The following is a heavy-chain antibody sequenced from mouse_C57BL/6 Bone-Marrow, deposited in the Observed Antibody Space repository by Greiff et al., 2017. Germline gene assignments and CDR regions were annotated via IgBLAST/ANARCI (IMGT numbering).Heavy chain of an antibody. CDR3: WICYDDDGSY. V-gene: IGHV5-9*04. CDR2: ISGGGGST. D-gene: IGHD2-4*01. Sequence: EVQVVESGGGLVKPGGSLKLSCEASGFTFSSYTMSWVRQTPEKRLEWVATISGGGGSTYYPDSVKGRFTISRDNAKNTLYLQMSSLRSEDTAVYYCWICYDDDGSYWGRGTLVTVSA. CDR1: GFTFSSYT. J-gene: IGHJ3*01.